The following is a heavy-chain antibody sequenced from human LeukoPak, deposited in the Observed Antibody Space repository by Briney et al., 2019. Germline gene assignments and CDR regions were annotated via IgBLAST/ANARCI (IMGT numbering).Heavy chain of an antibody. CDR2: ISAYNGNT. Sequence: ASVKVSCKASGYTFTSYGISWVRQAPGQGLEWMGWISAYNGNTNYAQKLQGRVTMTTDTSTSTAYMELRSLRSDDTAVYYCARDIGPYSGSYSGMDVWGQGTTVTVPS. CDR3: ARDIGPYSGSYSGMDV. J-gene: IGHJ6*02. V-gene: IGHV1-18*01. D-gene: IGHD1-26*01. CDR1: GYTFTSYG.